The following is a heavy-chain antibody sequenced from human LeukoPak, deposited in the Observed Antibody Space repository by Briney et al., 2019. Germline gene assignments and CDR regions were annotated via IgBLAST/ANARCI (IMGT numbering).Heavy chain of an antibody. Sequence: PGGSLRLSCAASGFTFSSYAMHWVRQAPGKGLEWVAVISYDGSNKYYADSVKGRFTISRDDAKNSLFLQMNSLRAEDTAVYFCARNDVAAAGDYWGQGTLVTVSS. D-gene: IGHD6-13*01. J-gene: IGHJ4*02. V-gene: IGHV3-30*04. CDR1: GFTFSSYA. CDR2: ISYDGSNK. CDR3: ARNDVAAAGDY.